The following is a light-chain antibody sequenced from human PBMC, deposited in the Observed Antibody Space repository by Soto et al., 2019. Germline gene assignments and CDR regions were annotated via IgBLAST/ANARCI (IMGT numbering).Light chain of an antibody. J-gene: IGLJ2*01. CDR2: DVG. CDR1: NSDVGAYSY. CDR3: SSYSTTSSPHVL. V-gene: IGLV2-14*03. Sequence: QSALTQPASVSGSPGQSITISCTGTNSDVGAYSYVSWYQQYPGKAPKLLIYDVGARPSGISDRFSGSKSGSTASLTISGLQAEDEADYYCSSYSTTSSPHVLFGGGTQLTVL.